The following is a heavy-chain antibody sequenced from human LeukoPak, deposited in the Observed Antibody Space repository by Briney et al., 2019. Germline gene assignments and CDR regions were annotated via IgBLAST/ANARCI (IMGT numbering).Heavy chain of an antibody. Sequence: GGSLRLSCAASGFTFSNYGMNWVRQAPGKGLEWVSSISSSSSYIYYADSVKGRFTISRDNAKNSLYLQMNSLRAEDTAVYYCARGYNWNYGFDYWGQGTLVTVSS. V-gene: IGHV3-21*01. J-gene: IGHJ4*02. CDR3: ARGYNWNYGFDY. CDR2: ISSSSSYI. D-gene: IGHD1-7*01. CDR1: GFTFSNYG.